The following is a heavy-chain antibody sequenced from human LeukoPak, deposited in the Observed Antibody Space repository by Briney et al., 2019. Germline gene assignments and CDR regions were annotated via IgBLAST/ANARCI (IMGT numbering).Heavy chain of an antibody. D-gene: IGHD3-10*01. J-gene: IGHJ4*02. CDR2: INHSGST. CDR1: GGSFSGYY. V-gene: IGHV4-34*01. CDR3: ARGSGYYGSGSYRGRYFDY. Sequence: PSETLSLTCAVYGGSFSGYYWSWIRQPPGRGLEWIGEINHSGSTNYNRSLKSRVTISVDTSKNQFSLKLSSVTAADTAVYYCARGSGYYGSGSYRGRYFDYWGQGTLVTVSS.